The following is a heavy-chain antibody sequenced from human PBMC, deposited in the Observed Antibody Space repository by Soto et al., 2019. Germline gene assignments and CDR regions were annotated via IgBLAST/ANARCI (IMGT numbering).Heavy chain of an antibody. Sequence: SETLSLTCAVYGGSFSDYYWSWIRLPPGKGLEWIGEINHSGSTNYNPSLKSRVTISVDTSKNQFSLNLSSVTAADTAVYYCARGIPAADSGNYYYYMDVWGKGTTVTVS. D-gene: IGHD6-13*01. CDR3: ARGIPAADSGNYYYYMDV. CDR2: INHSGST. V-gene: IGHV4-34*01. CDR1: GGSFSDYY. J-gene: IGHJ6*03.